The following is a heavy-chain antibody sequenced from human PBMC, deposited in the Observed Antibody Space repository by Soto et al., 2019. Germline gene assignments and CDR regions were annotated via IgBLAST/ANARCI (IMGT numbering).Heavy chain of an antibody. D-gene: IGHD4-17*01. V-gene: IGHV3-23*01. CDR1: GFTFSSYT. J-gene: IGHJ4*02. CDR2: IGGSGDGT. Sequence: GGSLRLSCEASGFTFSSYTMNWVRRAPGKGLEWVATIGGSGDGTYYGDSVKGRFTISRDNSKNTVYLQMNSLRAEDTAVYYCVRQVGDYYFDQWGQGTLVTVSS. CDR3: VRQVGDYYFDQ.